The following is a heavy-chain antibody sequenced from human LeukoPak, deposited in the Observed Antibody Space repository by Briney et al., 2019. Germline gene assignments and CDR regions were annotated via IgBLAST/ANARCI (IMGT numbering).Heavy chain of an antibody. V-gene: IGHV3-7*03. Sequence: GGSLRLSCAASGFTFTTYWMGWVRQAPGKGLEWVASIKQDGNEKYYVDSVKGRFTISRDNAENSLHLQMNSLRAEDTALYYCARFLTGYLKAGVDYWGQGTLVTVSS. D-gene: IGHD3-9*01. CDR3: ARFLTGYLKAGVDY. J-gene: IGHJ4*02. CDR1: GFTFTTYW. CDR2: IKQDGNEK.